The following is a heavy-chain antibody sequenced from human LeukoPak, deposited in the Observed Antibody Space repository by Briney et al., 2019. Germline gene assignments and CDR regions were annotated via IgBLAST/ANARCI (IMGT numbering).Heavy chain of an antibody. Sequence: GASVKVSCKASGGTFSSYAISWVRQAPGQGLEWMGGIIPILGIANYAQKFQGRVTITADKSTSTAYMELSSLRSEDTAVYYCARGPYDILTGYYQTSLYWGQGTLVTVSS. CDR2: IIPILGIA. CDR1: GGTFSSYA. J-gene: IGHJ4*02. D-gene: IGHD3-9*01. CDR3: ARGPYDILTGYYQTSLY. V-gene: IGHV1-69*10.